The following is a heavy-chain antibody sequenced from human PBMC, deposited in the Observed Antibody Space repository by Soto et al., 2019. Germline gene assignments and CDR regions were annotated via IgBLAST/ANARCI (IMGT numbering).Heavy chain of an antibody. J-gene: IGHJ3*02. D-gene: IGHD2-21*01. V-gene: IGHV3-33*01. CDR2: IWYDGSNK. CDR1: GFTFSSYG. CDR3: AREGAYCGGDCLNDAFDI. Sequence: GGSLRLSCAASGFTFSSYGMHWVRQAPGKGLEWVAVIWYDGSNKYYADSVKGRFTISRDNSKNTLYLQMNSLRAEDTAVYYCAREGAYCGGDCLNDAFDIWGQGTMVTVSS.